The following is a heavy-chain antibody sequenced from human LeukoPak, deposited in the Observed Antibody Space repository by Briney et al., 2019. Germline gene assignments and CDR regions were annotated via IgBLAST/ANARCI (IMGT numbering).Heavy chain of an antibody. J-gene: IGHJ3*02. CDR1: GFNFRNYA. CDR2: ISYDGSNK. CDR3: AKDLWFGGDGYTTDAFDI. V-gene: IGHV3-30*18. D-gene: IGHD5-24*01. Sequence: GGSLRLSCAASGFNFRNYAMNWVRQAPGKGLEWVAVISYDGSNKYYADSVKGRFTISRDNSKNTLYLQMNSLRAEDTAVYYCAKDLWFGGDGYTTDAFDIWGQGTMVTVSS.